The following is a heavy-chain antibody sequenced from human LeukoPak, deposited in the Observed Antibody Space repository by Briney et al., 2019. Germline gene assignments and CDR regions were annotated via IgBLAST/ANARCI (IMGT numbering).Heavy chain of an antibody. D-gene: IGHD1-26*01. CDR2: IIPIFGTV. CDR1: GGTFSSYA. Sequence: GASVKVSCKASGGTFSSYAISWVRQAPGQGLEWMGGIIPIFGTVNYAQKFQGRVTITADESTSTAYMELSSLRSEDTAVYYCARHPRVGAQGVDYWGQGTLVSVSS. CDR3: ARHPRVGAQGVDY. J-gene: IGHJ4*02. V-gene: IGHV1-69*13.